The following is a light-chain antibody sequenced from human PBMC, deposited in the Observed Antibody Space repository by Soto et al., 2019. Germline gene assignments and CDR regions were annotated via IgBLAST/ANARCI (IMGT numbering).Light chain of an antibody. CDR2: DVS. Sequence: SPLCPLPSVSGTRAQAFTISCRETSTNVGGYNDVSWYHEQPGKVTKLMIYDVSKRPSGVPDRFSGSKSGNTASLTISRFLAEDEADYYCCSYTSRDTLSGFGSGTKVTV. V-gene: IGLV2-11*01. CDR3: CSYTSRDTLSG. J-gene: IGLJ1*01. CDR1: STNVGGYND.